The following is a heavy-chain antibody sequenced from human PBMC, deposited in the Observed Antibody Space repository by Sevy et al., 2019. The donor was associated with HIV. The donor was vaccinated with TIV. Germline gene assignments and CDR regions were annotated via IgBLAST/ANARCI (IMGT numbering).Heavy chain of an antibody. CDR1: GFNVNDNY. CDR3: ARDRRFCGNECYLYYYYGMDV. J-gene: IGHJ6*02. CDR2: IHADGSS. Sequence: GGSLRLSCAASGFNVNDNYMTWVRQAPGKGLEWVSIIHADGSSYYADAVKGRFTMSRDDSRIIGNLQMNSLRTDDTAVYYCARDRRFCGNECYLYYYYGMDVWGQGTAVTVSS. D-gene: IGHD3-16*02. V-gene: IGHV3-53*01.